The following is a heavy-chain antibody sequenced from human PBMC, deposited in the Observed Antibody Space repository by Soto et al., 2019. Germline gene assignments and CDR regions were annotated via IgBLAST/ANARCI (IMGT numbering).Heavy chain of an antibody. D-gene: IGHD6-13*01. CDR2: ISNNGTRT. V-gene: IGHV3-64*01. Sequence: EAQLVECGGGLVQPGGSLRLSCAASGFTFSNYEMHWVRQAPGKGLEYVLGISNNGTRTDDAKSVKGRLTISRDNSENTLYLQMGRLKAEDMALYYCARRGYGSRWPNVYMDVWGKGTTVTVSS. J-gene: IGHJ6*03. CDR1: GFTFSNYE. CDR3: ARRGYGSRWPNVYMDV.